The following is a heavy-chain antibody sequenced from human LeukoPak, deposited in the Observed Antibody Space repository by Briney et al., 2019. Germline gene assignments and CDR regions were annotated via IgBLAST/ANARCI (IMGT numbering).Heavy chain of an antibody. Sequence: SQTLSLTCAVSGGSISSGGYSWSWIRQPPGKGLEWIEYIYHSGSTYYNPSLKSRVTISVDRSKNQFSLKLSSVTAADTAVYYCARTVVVAATWLDYWGQGTLVTVSS. CDR1: GGSISSGGYS. J-gene: IGHJ4*02. D-gene: IGHD2-15*01. CDR3: ARTVVVAATWLDY. V-gene: IGHV4-30-2*01. CDR2: IYHSGST.